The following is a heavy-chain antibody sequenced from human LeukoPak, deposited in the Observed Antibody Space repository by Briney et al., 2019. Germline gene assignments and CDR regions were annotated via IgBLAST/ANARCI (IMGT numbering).Heavy chain of an antibody. V-gene: IGHV4-59*08. J-gene: IGHJ4*02. CDR1: GGSISTYY. D-gene: IGHD6-19*01. Sequence: SETLSLTCSVSGGSISTYYWSWIRQPPGKGLEWIGYIYYTGSTNYNPSLKSRVTMSVDTSKNQFSLRLSSVTAADTAVYYCARRLAVTGKYYFDFWGQGTLVTVSS. CDR2: IYYTGST. CDR3: ARRLAVTGKYYFDF.